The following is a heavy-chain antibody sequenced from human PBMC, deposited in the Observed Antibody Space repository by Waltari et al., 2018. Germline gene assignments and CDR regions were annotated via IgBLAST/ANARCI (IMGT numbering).Heavy chain of an antibody. CDR3: ARVGYYYDSSGYWTPFDY. V-gene: IGHV1-2*02. D-gene: IGHD3-22*01. CDR2: SNPTSGGT. J-gene: IGHJ4*02. Sequence: QVQLVQSGAEVKKPGASVKVSCKASGYTFTGYYMHWVRQAPGQGLEWMGWSNPTSGGTNDAQKFQGRVTMTRDTSISTAYMELSRLRSDDTAVYYCARVGYYYDSSGYWTPFDYWGQGTLVTVSS. CDR1: GYTFTGYY.